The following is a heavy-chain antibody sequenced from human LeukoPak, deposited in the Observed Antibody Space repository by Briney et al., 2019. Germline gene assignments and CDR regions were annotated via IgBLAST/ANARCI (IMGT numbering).Heavy chain of an antibody. J-gene: IGHJ4*02. V-gene: IGHV4-39*01. D-gene: IGHD6-13*01. Sequence: SETLSLTCTVSGGSISSSSYYWGWIRQPPGKGLEWIGSIYYSGSTYYNPSLKSRVTISVDTSKNQFSLKLSSVTAADTAVYYCARGTSSWYFAEDYWGQGTLVTVSS. CDR1: GGSISSSSYY. CDR3: ARGTSSWYFAEDY. CDR2: IYYSGST.